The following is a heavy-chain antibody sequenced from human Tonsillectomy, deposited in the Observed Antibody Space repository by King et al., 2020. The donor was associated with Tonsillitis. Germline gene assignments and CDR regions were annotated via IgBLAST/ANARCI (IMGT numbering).Heavy chain of an antibody. CDR1: GFTFSTHA. D-gene: IGHD2-2*01. Sequence: VQLVESGGGLVQPGGSLRLSCAASGFTFSTHAMTWVRQAPGKGLEWVSGLSDTGGAPYYADSVKGRFTISRDNSKNTLYLQMNSLRAEATAIYYCATYCTSTSCSLDYWGQGTVVTVSS. CDR3: ATYCTSTSCSLDY. CDR2: LSDTGGAP. V-gene: IGHV3-23*04. J-gene: IGHJ4*02.